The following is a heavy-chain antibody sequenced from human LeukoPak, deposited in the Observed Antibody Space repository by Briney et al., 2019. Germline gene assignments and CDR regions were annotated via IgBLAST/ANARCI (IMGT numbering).Heavy chain of an antibody. CDR3: ARGLVWGNYPNSYYYYYMDV. Sequence: PSETLSLTCAVYGGSFSGYYWSWIRQPPGKGLEWIGEINHSGSTNYNPSLKSRVTISVDTSKNQFSLKLGSVTAADTAVYYCARGLVWGNYPNSYYYYYMDVWGKGTTVTVSS. J-gene: IGHJ6*03. V-gene: IGHV4-34*01. CDR1: GGSFSGYY. CDR2: INHSGST. D-gene: IGHD3-16*02.